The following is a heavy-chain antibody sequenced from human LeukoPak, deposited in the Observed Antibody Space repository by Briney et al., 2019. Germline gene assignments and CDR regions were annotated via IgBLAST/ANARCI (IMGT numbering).Heavy chain of an antibody. CDR1: GGSISSGSYY. J-gene: IGHJ3*02. D-gene: IGHD2-2*01. CDR3: AREVLLLSDAFDI. CDR2: IYTSGST. V-gene: IGHV4-61*02. Sequence: SETLSLTCTVSGGSISSGSYYWSWIRQPAGKGLEWIGRIYTSGSTNYNPSLKSRVTISVDTSKNQFSLKLSSVTAADTAVYYCAREVLLLSDAFDIWGQGTMVTVSS.